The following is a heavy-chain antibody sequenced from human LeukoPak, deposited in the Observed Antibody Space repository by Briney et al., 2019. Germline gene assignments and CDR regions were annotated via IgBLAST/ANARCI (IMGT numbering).Heavy chain of an antibody. CDR3: AKVRILYSSLGAFDI. CDR2: IRYDGSNK. CDR1: GFTFSSYG. J-gene: IGHJ3*02. V-gene: IGHV3-30*02. Sequence: GGSLRLSCAASGFTFSSYGMHWVRQAPGKGLEWVAFIRYDGSNKYYADSVEGRFTISRDNSKNTLYLQMNSLRAEDTAVYYCAKVRILYSSLGAFDIWGQGTMVTVSS. D-gene: IGHD2-8*01.